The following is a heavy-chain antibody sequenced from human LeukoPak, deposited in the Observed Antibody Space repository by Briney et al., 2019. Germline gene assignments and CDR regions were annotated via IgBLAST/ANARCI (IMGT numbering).Heavy chain of an antibody. Sequence: GGSLRLSCAASGFTFSSYAMSWVRQAPGKGLEWVSAISGSGGSTYYADSVKGRFTISRDNSKNTLYLQMNSLRAEDTAVYYCAEGGCSGGSCYYPYYFDYWGQGTLVTVSS. V-gene: IGHV3-23*01. J-gene: IGHJ4*02. D-gene: IGHD2-15*01. CDR1: GFTFSSYA. CDR2: ISGSGGST. CDR3: AEGGCSGGSCYYPYYFDY.